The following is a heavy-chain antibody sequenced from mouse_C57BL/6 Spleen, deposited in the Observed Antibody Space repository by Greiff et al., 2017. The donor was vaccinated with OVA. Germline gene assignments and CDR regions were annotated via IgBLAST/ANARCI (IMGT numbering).Heavy chain of an antibody. CDR2: INPNNGGT. J-gene: IGHJ2*01. Sequence: LVEPGASVKISCKASGYTFTDYYMNWVKQSHGKSLEWIGDINPNNGGTSYNQKFKGKATLTVDKSSSTAYMELRSLTSEDSAVYYCARLEEYYFDYWGQGTTLTVSS. CDR3: ARLEEYYFDY. CDR1: GYTFTDYY. V-gene: IGHV1-26*01.